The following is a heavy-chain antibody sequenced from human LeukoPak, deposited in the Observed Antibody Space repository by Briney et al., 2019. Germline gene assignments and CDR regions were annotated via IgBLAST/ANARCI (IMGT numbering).Heavy chain of an antibody. V-gene: IGHV3-15*01. J-gene: IGHJ4*02. CDR3: TTDYYDFWSGLADY. CDR2: IKSKTDGGTT. D-gene: IGHD3-3*01. Sequence: WIRQPPGKGLEWVGRIKSKTDGGTTDYAAPVKGRFTISRDDSKNTLYLQMNSLKTEDTAVYYCTTDYYDFWSGLADYWGQGTLVTVSS.